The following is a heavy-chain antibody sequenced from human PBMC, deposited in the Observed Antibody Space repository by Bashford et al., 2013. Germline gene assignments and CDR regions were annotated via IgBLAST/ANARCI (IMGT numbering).Heavy chain of an antibody. Sequence: VRQAPGKGLEWVSAISGSGGSTYYADSVKGRFTISRDNSKNTLYLQMNSLRAEDTAVYYCAKTWLSGGVVKHTLIDYWGQGTLVTVSS. J-gene: IGHJ4*02. CDR3: AKTWLSGGVVKHTLIDY. CDR2: ISGSGGST. D-gene: IGHD3-3*01. V-gene: IGHV3-23*01.